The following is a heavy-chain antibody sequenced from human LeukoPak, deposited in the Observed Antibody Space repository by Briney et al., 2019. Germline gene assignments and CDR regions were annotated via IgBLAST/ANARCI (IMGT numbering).Heavy chain of an antibody. Sequence: GASVKVSCKASGGTFSSYAISWVRQAPGQGLEWMGGIIPIFGTANYAQKFQGRVTITADESTSTAYMELSSLRSEDTAVYYCARDWWYGDYSIGNNWGQGTLVTVSS. J-gene: IGHJ4*02. CDR1: GGTFSSYA. CDR2: IIPIFGTA. CDR3: ARDWWYGDYSIGNN. D-gene: IGHD4-17*01. V-gene: IGHV1-69*13.